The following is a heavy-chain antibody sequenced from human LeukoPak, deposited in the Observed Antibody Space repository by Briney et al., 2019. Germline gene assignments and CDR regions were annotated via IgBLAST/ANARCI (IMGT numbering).Heavy chain of an antibody. D-gene: IGHD6-13*01. V-gene: IGHV4-39*07. CDR2: IYYSGST. CDR1: GGSISSSSYY. CDR3: ASTSIAAGDDY. Sequence: SETLSLTCAVSGGSISSSSYYWGWIRQPPGKGLEWIGSIYYSGSTYYNPSLKSRVTISVDTSKNQFSLKLSSVTAADTAVYYCASTSIAAGDDYWGQGTLVTVSS. J-gene: IGHJ4*02.